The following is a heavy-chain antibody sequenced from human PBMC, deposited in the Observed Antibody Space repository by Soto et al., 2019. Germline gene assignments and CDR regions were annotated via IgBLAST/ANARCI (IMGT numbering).Heavy chain of an antibody. V-gene: IGHV3-15*01. CDR3: TTDLRWDLDGMNV. J-gene: IGHJ6*02. CDR2: IKSKTDGGTT. CDR1: GFTFSNAW. Sequence: EVQLVESGGGLVKPGGSLRLSCAASGFTFSNAWMIWVRQAPGKGLEWVGRIKSKTDGGTTDYAAPVKGRFTISRDDSKNTLNLQMNSLRTEDTAVYYCTTDLRWDLDGMNVWGQGTTVTVSS. D-gene: IGHD4-17*01.